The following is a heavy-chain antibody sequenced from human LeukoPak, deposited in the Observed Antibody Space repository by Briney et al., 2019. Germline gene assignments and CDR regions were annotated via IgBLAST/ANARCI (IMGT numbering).Heavy chain of an antibody. Sequence: GGSLRLSCTASGFTSCDYAMSWVRQAPGNGLEWGGFIRSTAYGGTTEYAESVKGRFTISRDDTKSIAYLQMSSLKTEDTAVYYCTRGDSSGYYNPTDYWGQGTLVTVSS. J-gene: IGHJ4*02. D-gene: IGHD3-22*01. CDR2: IRSTAYGGTT. CDR1: GFTSCDYA. V-gene: IGHV3-49*04. CDR3: TRGDSSGYYNPTDY.